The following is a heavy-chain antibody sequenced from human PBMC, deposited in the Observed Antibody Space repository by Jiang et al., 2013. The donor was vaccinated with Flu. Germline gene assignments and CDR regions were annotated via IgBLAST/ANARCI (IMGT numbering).Heavy chain of an antibody. V-gene: IGHV3-30*01. CDR3: ARGYDSSGWGVDY. J-gene: IGHJ4*02. Sequence: KGRFTISRDNSKNTLYLQMNSLRAEDTAVYYCARGYDSSGWGVDYWGQGTLVTVSS. D-gene: IGHD3-22*01.